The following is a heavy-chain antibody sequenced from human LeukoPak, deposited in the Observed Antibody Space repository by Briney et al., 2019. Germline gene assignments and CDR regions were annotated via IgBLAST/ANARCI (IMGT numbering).Heavy chain of an antibody. CDR2: FDPEDGET. CDR3: ATQSLYSSGWKSFDY. J-gene: IGHJ4*02. CDR1: GYTLTELS. D-gene: IGHD6-19*01. Sequence: ASMKVSCKVSGYTLTELSMHWVRQAPGKGLEWMGGFDPEDGETIYAQKFQGRVTMTEDTSTDTAYMELSSLRSEDTAVYYCATQSLYSSGWKSFDYWGQGTLVTVSS. V-gene: IGHV1-24*01.